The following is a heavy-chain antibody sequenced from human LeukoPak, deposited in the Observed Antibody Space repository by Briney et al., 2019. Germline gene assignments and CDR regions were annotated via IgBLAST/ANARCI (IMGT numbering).Heavy chain of an antibody. CDR1: GYSFTSSW. J-gene: IGHJ6*02. CDR3: ARQENYYGSGPRYYGMDV. V-gene: IGHV5-51*01. D-gene: IGHD3-10*01. Sequence: GESLKISCKGSGYSFTSSWIDWVRQMPGEGLEWMGTIYPGDSDTRYSPSFQGQVTISADKSISTVYLQWSSLKASDTAIYYCARQENYYGSGPRYYGMDVWGQGTTGTVSS. CDR2: IYPGDSDT.